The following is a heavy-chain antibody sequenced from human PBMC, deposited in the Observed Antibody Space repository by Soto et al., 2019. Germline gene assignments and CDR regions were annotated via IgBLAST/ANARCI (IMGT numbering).Heavy chain of an antibody. J-gene: IGHJ6*02. CDR2: INHGGTS. CDR1: GGSFSGYY. D-gene: IGHD3-10*01. V-gene: IGHV4-34*01. Sequence: QVQLQQWGAGLLKPSETLSLTCAVHGGSFSGYYWDWIRQPPGKGLEWIGEINHGGTSNYNPSLQSRALTSVTTSQNQFSVKLTSVTAEDTALYFWASSSFLRSGDLFLGLDGWGQGTTVTVSS. CDR3: ASSSFLRSGDLFLGLDG.